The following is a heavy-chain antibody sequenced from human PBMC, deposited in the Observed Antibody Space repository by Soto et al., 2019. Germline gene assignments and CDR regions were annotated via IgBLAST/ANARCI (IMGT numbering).Heavy chain of an antibody. CDR3: AREEDYDGSEPHWFDP. D-gene: IGHD3-10*01. Sequence: ASVKVSCKASGYTFTSYGISWVRQAPGQGLEWMGWISAYNGNTNYAQKLQGRVTTTTDTSTSKAYMELRSLRSDDTAVYYCAREEDYDGSEPHWFDPWGQGTLVTVSS. J-gene: IGHJ5*02. CDR1: GYTFTSYG. V-gene: IGHV1-18*01. CDR2: ISAYNGNT.